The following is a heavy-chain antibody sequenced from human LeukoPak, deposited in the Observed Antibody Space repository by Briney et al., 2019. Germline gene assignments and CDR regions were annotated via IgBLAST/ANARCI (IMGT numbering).Heavy chain of an antibody. V-gene: IGHV3-23*01. CDR1: GFTVNIYD. CDR2: ISGSGDII. J-gene: IGHJ4*02. Sequence: PGGSLRLSCAASGFTVNIYDMIWVRQAPGKGLEWVSGISGSGDIIFYADSVKGRFTISRDISKNTLYLQMNSLKVEDTAVYYCAKTDFESSGWYFDYWGQGTLVTVSS. D-gene: IGHD6-19*01. CDR3: AKTDFESSGWYFDY.